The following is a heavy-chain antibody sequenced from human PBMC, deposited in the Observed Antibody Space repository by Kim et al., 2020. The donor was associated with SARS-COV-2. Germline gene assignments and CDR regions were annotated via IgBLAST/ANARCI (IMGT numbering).Heavy chain of an antibody. Sequence: ADSGKGRFTVSRDNSKNTLYLQMNSLRVEDTAVYSCAKGPWATSDYYFDYWGQGTLVTVS. J-gene: IGHJ4*02. D-gene: IGHD2-21*02. CDR3: AKGPWATSDYYFDY. V-gene: IGHV3-23*01.